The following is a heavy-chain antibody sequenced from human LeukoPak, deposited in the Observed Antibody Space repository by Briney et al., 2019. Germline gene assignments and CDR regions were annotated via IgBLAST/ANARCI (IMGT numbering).Heavy chain of an antibody. CDR2: ISSSSSTI. J-gene: IGHJ4*02. V-gene: IGHV3-48*01. Sequence: GGSLRLSCAASGFTFSSYSMTWVRQAPGKGLEWVSYISSSSSTIYYADSVKGRFTISGDNAKNSLYLQMNSLRAEDTAVYYCARDFLWFGEHWGQGTLVTVSS. CDR1: GFTFSSYS. D-gene: IGHD3-10*01. CDR3: ARDFLWFGEH.